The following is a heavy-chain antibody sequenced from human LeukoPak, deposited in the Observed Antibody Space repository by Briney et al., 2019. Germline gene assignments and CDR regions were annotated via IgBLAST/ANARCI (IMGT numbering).Heavy chain of an antibody. CDR3: ARDEYSSGGQVDP. J-gene: IGHJ5*02. Sequence: SETLSLTCTVSGGSISSGGYYWSWIRQPPGKGLEWIGYIYHSGSTYYNPSLKSRVTISVDRSKNQFSLKLSSVTAADTAVYYCARDEYSSGGQVDPWGQGTLVTVSS. V-gene: IGHV4-30-2*01. CDR2: IYHSGST. CDR1: GGSISSGGYY. D-gene: IGHD6-19*01.